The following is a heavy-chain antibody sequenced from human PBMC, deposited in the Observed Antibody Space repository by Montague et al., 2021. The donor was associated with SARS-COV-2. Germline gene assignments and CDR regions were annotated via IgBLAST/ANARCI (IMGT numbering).Heavy chain of an antibody. Sequence: SETLPLTCTVSGGSVSSSSYYWGWIRHPPGKGLEWIGSIYYTGSTYYTPSLKSRVTISVDTSKNQSSLKLSSVAAADTAVYYCARHITGSGNAFDIWGQGTMVTVSS. D-gene: IGHD3-10*01. CDR1: GGSVSSSSYY. CDR3: ARHITGSGNAFDI. V-gene: IGHV4-39*01. J-gene: IGHJ3*02. CDR2: IYYTGST.